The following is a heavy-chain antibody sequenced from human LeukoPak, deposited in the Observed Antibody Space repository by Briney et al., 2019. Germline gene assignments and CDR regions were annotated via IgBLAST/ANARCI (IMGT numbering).Heavy chain of an antibody. J-gene: IGHJ4*02. Sequence: GASVKVSCKLSGYTLTELSMHWVRQAPGKGLEWMGSFDPEDGETIYSQKFQVRLTMTEDTSTDILYMELSSLRSDDTAVYYCASGRILRSFDWLSLDYWGQGTLVTVSS. CDR2: FDPEDGET. CDR1: GYTLTELS. CDR3: ASGRILRSFDWLSLDY. V-gene: IGHV1-24*01. D-gene: IGHD3-9*01.